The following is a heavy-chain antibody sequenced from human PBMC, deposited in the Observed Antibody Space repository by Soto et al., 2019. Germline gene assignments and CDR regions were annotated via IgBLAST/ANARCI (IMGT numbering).Heavy chain of an antibody. Sequence: QVQLQESGPGLARPSGTLSLTCAVSGGSISSGNWWSWVRQSPGKGLEWIGEVFYRGTTNYSPSLRSRVTISLDRSNNHFSLKLNSVTAADTAVYYCARKNGGGGYFDYWGQGTLVTVSS. V-gene: IGHV4-4*02. D-gene: IGHD2-8*01. CDR3: ARKNGGGGYFDY. J-gene: IGHJ4*02. CDR2: VFYRGTT. CDR1: GGSISSGNW.